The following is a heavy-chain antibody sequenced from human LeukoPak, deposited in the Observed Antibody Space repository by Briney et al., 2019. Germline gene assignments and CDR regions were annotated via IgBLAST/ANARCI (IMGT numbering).Heavy chain of an antibody. J-gene: IGHJ4*02. CDR2: ISAYNGNT. D-gene: IGHD3-16*01. V-gene: IGHV1-18*01. CDR3: ARSVGDNDY. CDR1: GYTFTSYG. Sequence: ASVKVSCKASGYTFTSYGISWVRQAPGQGLEWMGWISAYNGNTNYAQKFQGRVTITADESTSTAYMELSSLRSEDTAVYYCARSVGDNDYWGQGTLVTVSS.